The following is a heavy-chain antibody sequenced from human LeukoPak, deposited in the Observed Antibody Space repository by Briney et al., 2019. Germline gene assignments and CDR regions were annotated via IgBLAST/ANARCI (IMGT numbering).Heavy chain of an antibody. J-gene: IGHJ4*02. CDR2: INHSGST. CDR3: ARERRLGRSFFDY. V-gene: IGHV4-34*01. Sequence: SETLSLTCAVYGGSFSGYYWSWTRQPPGKGLEWIGEINHSGSTNYNPSLKSRVTISVDTSKNQFSLKLSSVTAADTAVYYCARERRLGRSFFDYWGQGTLVTVSS. CDR1: GGSFSGYY. D-gene: IGHD1-26*01.